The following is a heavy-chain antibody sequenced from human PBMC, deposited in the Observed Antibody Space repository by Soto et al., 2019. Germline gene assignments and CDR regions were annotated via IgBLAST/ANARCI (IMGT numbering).Heavy chain of an antibody. J-gene: IGHJ3*02. CDR1: GGSNSSYF. Sequence: SETLSLTCTVSGGSNSSYFWRWIPQPPGKGLEWIGYIYYSGSTNYNPSLKSRVTISVDTSKNQFSLKLSSVTAADTAVYYCARGGISFGDAFDIWGQGTMVTVS. CDR2: IYYSGST. V-gene: IGHV4-59*01. D-gene: IGHD1-20*01. CDR3: ARGGISFGDAFDI.